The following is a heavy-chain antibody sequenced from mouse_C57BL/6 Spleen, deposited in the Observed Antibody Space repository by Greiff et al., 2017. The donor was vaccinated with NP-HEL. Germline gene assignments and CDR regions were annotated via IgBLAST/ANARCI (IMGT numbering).Heavy chain of an antibody. CDR2: IYPGDGDT. CDR3: ARSGGYYEAMDY. CDR1: GYAFSSYW. D-gene: IGHD2-3*01. J-gene: IGHJ4*01. Sequence: VQLQQSGAELVKPGASVKISCKASGYAFSSYWMNWVKQRPGKGLEWIGQIYPGDGDTNYNGKFQGKATLTADKSSSTAYMQLSSLTSEDSAVYFCARSGGYYEAMDYWGQGTSVTVSS. V-gene: IGHV1-80*01.